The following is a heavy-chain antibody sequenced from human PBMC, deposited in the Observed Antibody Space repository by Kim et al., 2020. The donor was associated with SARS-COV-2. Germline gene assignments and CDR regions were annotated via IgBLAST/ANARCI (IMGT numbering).Heavy chain of an antibody. J-gene: IGHJ4*02. CDR2: IYYSGST. CDR3: ARGKRRTTVTDFDY. Sequence: SETLSLTCTVSGVSISSYYWSWIRQPPGKGLEWIGYIYYSGSTNYNPSLKSRVTISVDTSKNQFSLKLRSVTAADTAVYYCARGKRRTTVTDFDYWGQGT. CDR1: GVSISSYY. D-gene: IGHD4-17*01. V-gene: IGHV4-59*01.